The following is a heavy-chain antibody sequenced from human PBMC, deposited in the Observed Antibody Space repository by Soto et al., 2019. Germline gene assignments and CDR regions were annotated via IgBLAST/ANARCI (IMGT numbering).Heavy chain of an antibody. J-gene: IGHJ4*02. CDR2: IYWNDDK. CDR1: GFSLRTTGVG. Sequence: QITLKESGPTLVKPTQTLTLTCTYSGFSLRTTGVGVGWIRQPPGKALEWLGIIYWNDDKRYSPSLKSRFTLTSDISKSQVVLTMTNMDPVDTGTYYGAHTWGLPFDYWGQGTLVIVSS. CDR3: AHTWGLPFDY. D-gene: IGHD3-16*01. V-gene: IGHV2-5*01.